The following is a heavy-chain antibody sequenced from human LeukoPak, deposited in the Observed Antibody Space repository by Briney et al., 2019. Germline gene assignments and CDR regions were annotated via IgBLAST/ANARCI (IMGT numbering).Heavy chain of an antibody. J-gene: IGHJ4*02. D-gene: IGHD6-19*01. CDR3: GKTTVGSSSGQKPAWPVDY. CDR1: GFTFGSHA. Sequence: QPGGSLRLSCEASGFTFGSHAMYWVRQAPGKGLEWVAGIFGSGGSPHYADPVKGRFTISRDNSRNTVYLQINSLRAEDTAVYYCGKTTVGSSSGQKPAWPVDYWGQGTLVTVSS. V-gene: IGHV3-23*01. CDR2: IFGSGGSP.